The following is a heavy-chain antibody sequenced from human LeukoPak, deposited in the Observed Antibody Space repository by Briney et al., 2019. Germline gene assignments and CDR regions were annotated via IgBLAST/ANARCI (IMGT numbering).Heavy chain of an antibody. CDR1: GFTFSSYG. CDR3: ANLGGSYHVVNY. V-gene: IGHV3-30*02. Sequence: GGSLRLSCAASGFTFSSYGMYWVRQAPGKGLEWVAFIRYDGSNKYYADSVKGRFTISRDNSKNTLYLQMNSLRTEDTAVYYCANLGGSYHVVNYWGQGTLVTVSS. J-gene: IGHJ4*02. CDR2: IRYDGSNK. D-gene: IGHD1-26*01.